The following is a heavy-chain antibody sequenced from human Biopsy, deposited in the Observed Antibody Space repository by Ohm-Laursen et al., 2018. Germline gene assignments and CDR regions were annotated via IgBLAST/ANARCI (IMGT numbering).Heavy chain of an antibody. V-gene: IGHV4-59*02. J-gene: IGHJ6*02. D-gene: IGHD4-11*01. CDR2: IYYSVMT. Sequence: SDTLPLTCTVSGDSVTKYYWSWIRQPPGKGLEWIGHIYYSVMTNYNPSLQSRVSISVDTSRNQVSLTLSSVTAADTAVYYCARDSGILNYGNFKYYHYYGMDVWGQGTKVTVFS. CDR1: GDSVTKYY. CDR3: ARDSGILNYGNFKYYHYYGMDV.